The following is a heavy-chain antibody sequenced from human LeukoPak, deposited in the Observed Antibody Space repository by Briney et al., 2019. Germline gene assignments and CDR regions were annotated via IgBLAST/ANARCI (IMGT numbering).Heavy chain of an antibody. V-gene: IGHV4-4*09. CDR3: ARSRGRKVTPFDY. CDR1: GGSSSTYY. J-gene: IGHJ4*02. CDR2: IYTSGST. D-gene: IGHD3-10*01. Sequence: SETLSLTCTVSGGSSSTYYWSWIRQPPGKGLEWIGYIYTSGSTDYNPSLKSRVTISLDTSNNQFSLNLNSVTAADTAVYYCARSRGRKVTPFDYWGQGILVTVSS.